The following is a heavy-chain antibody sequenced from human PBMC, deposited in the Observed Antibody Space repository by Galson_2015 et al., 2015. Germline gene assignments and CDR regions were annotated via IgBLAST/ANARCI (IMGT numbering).Heavy chain of an antibody. Sequence: PALVKPPQTLTLTCTFSGFSVTSSGVGVGFIRQPPGAALEWLSLIFWTDDERYNPSLRNRLTITKGTSKNQVVLKMSNMHSVDTATYFCAHTIRGSYRLGHWGQGTPVTVYS. CDR2: IFWTDDE. CDR1: GFSVTSSGVG. J-gene: IGHJ4*02. V-gene: IGHV2-5*01. CDR3: AHTIRGSYRLGH. D-gene: IGHD3-16*02.